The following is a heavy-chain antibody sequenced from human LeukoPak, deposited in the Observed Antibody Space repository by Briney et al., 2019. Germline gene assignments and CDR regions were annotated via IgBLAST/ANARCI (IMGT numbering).Heavy chain of an antibody. CDR2: IYTSGST. CDR1: GGSISSGSYY. V-gene: IGHV4-61*02. D-gene: IGHD1-26*01. Sequence: SETLSLTCTVSGGSISSGSYYWIRIRPPAGKGLEWIVRIYTSGSTNYNPSLKSRVTISVDMSKNQFPLKLSSVTAADTAVYYCARRQRGRRKPFDYWGQGSLVTVSS. J-gene: IGHJ4*02. CDR3: ARRQRGRRKPFDY.